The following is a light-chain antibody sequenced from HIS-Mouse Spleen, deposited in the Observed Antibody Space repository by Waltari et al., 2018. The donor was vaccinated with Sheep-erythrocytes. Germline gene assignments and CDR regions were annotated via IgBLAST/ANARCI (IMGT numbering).Light chain of an antibody. J-gene: IGLJ2*01. Sequence: SSELTQPPSVSVSPGQTASITCSGDKLGDKYACWYPQKPGQSPVLVLYQDTKRPSGIPERFSGSNSGNTATLTISGTQAMDEADYYCQAWDSSIVVFGGGTKLTVL. CDR2: QDT. CDR3: QAWDSSIVV. V-gene: IGLV3-1*01. CDR1: KLGDKY.